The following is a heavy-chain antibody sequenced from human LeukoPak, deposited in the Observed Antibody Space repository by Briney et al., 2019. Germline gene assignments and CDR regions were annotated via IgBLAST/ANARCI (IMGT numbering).Heavy chain of an antibody. CDR3: AGEMGNRFDP. CDR1: GGSITSYY. Sequence: PSETLSLTCTVSGGSITSYYWSWIRQPPGKGLEWIGYVYYSGSTNYNPSLKSRVTISIDTSNNQFSLKLSPVTAADTAVYYCAGEMGNRFDPWGQGTLVIVSS. D-gene: IGHD3-16*01. V-gene: IGHV4-59*01. J-gene: IGHJ5*02. CDR2: VYYSGST.